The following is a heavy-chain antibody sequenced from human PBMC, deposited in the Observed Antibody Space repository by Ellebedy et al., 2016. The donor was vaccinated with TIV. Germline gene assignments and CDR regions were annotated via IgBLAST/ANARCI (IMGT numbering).Heavy chain of an antibody. D-gene: IGHD6-13*01. CDR2: TDHRSKWYK. V-gene: IGHV6-1*01. J-gene: IGHJ4*02. CDR3: VRGTAYGSSWSRVYFDH. CDR1: GDSVSSNNAA. Sequence: SQTLSLTCAISGDSVSSNNAAWNWIRQSPSRGLEWLGRTDHRSKWYKAYAPSLEGRITINPDTSKNQFSLQLTAVTPEDTALYYCVRGTAYGSSWSRVYFDHWGQGSLITVSS.